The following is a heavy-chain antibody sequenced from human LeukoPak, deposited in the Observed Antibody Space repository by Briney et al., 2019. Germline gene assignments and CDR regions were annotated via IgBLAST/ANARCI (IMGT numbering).Heavy chain of an antibody. V-gene: IGHV4-39*07. CDR1: GGSISSSSYY. D-gene: IGHD6-13*01. Sequence: PSETLSLTCTVSGGSISSSSYYWGWIRQPPGKGLEWIGSIYYSGSTNYNPSLKSRVTISVDTSKNQFSLKLSSVTAADTAVYYCARGRSSWYKGNYYFDYWGQGTLVTVSS. CDR2: IYYSGST. CDR3: ARGRSSWYKGNYYFDY. J-gene: IGHJ4*02.